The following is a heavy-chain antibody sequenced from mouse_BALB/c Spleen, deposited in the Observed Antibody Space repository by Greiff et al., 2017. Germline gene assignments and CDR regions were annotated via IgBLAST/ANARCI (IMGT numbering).Heavy chain of an antibody. D-gene: IGHD2-3*01. CDR2: INPSSGYT. CDR1: GYTFTSYT. J-gene: IGHJ1*01. V-gene: IGHV1-4*02. CDR3: ARSRVTRGYFDV. Sequence: QVQLQQSAAELARPGASVKMSCKASGYTFTSYTMHWVKQRPGQGLEWIGYINPSSGYTEYNQKFKDKTTLTADKSSSTVYMQLSSLTSEDSAVYYCARSRVTRGYFDVWGAGTTVTVSS.